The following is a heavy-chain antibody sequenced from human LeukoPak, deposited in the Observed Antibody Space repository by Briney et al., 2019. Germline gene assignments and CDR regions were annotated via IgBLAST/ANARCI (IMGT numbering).Heavy chain of an antibody. D-gene: IGHD3-3*01. CDR1: GYTITGLS. CDR2: FDPEDGET. V-gene: IGHV1-24*01. Sequence: ASVKVSCKVSGYTITGLSMHWVRQPPGKGLEWMGGFDPEDGETIYAQKFQGGVTMTEDTSTDTSNMELSSLRSEDTAVYHRATGVGYYDFWIGYYSFDYWGQGALVTVSS. CDR3: ATGVGYYDFWIGYYSFDY. J-gene: IGHJ4*02.